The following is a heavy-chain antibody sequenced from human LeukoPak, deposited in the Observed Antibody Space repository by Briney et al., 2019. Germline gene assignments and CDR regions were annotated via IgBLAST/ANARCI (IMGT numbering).Heavy chain of an antibody. CDR3: ARAVRITMVRGVKRGVWFDP. CDR2: IYHSGST. D-gene: IGHD3-10*01. Sequence: SETLSLTCTVSGGSISSSSYYWGWIRQPPGKGLEWIGSIYHSGSTYYNPSLKSRVTISVDTSKNQFSLKLSSVTAADTAVYYCARAVRITMVRGVKRGVWFDPWGQGTLVTVSS. J-gene: IGHJ5*02. CDR1: GGSISSSSYY. V-gene: IGHV4-39*07.